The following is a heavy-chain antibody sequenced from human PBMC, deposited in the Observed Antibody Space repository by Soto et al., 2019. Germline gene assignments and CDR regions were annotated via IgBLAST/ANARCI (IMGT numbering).Heavy chain of an antibody. Sequence: SVKVYCKASGGTFSSYAISWVRPAPGQGREWMGGIIPIFGTANYAQKFQGRVTITADESTSTAYMELSSLRCEHTAVYYCERDSRPAILVVVAAPGVYSMDDWGQGTTVTVSS. CDR2: IIPIFGTA. D-gene: IGHD2-15*01. CDR1: GGTFSSYA. V-gene: IGHV1-69*13. CDR3: ERDSRPAILVVVAAPGVYSMDD. J-gene: IGHJ6*02.